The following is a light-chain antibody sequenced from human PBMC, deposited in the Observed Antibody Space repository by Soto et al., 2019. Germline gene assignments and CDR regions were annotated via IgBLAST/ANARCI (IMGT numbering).Light chain of an antibody. CDR1: ESVSRN. J-gene: IGKJ1*01. CDR3: QQYHIWPPWT. CDR2: DAS. V-gene: IGKV3-15*01. Sequence: EVVMTQSPATLSVSPGERATLSCRTSESVSRNLAWYQQKPGQAPRLLIYDASTRATGIPDRFSGGGSGTEFTLTISSLQSEDFVVYYCQQYHIWPPWTSGQGTKVDIK.